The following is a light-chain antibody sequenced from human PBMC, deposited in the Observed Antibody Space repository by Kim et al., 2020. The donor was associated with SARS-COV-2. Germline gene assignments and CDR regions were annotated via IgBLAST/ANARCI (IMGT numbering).Light chain of an antibody. Sequence: EIVMTQSPATLSVSPGDRATLSCRASQSVSSNLAWYQQKPGQAPRLLIPGASTRATGIPARFSGSGSGTEFTLTISSLQSEDFAVCFCQQYNNWPPGTFGQGTKVDIK. CDR1: QSVSSN. J-gene: IGKJ1*01. V-gene: IGKV3-15*01. CDR3: QQYNNWPPGT. CDR2: GAS.